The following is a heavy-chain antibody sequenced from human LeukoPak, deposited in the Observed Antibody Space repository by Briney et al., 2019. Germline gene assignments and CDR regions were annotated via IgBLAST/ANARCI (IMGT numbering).Heavy chain of an antibody. CDR2: IYYSGST. V-gene: IGHV4-30-4*01. CDR3: ARVRIAVAGKYYFDY. D-gene: IGHD6-19*01. CDR1: GGSISSGDYY. Sequence: PSQTLSLTCTVAGGSISSGDYYWSWIRQPPGKGLEWIGYIYYSGSTHYNPSLKSRVTISVDTSKNQFSLKLRSVTAADTAVYYCARVRIAVAGKYYFDYWGQGTLVTVSP. J-gene: IGHJ4*02.